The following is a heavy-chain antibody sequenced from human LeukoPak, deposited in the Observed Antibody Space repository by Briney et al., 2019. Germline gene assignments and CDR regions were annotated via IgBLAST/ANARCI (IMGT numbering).Heavy chain of an antibody. Sequence: GAYLKISYKGSGAVFTNDYWIAWERQSPGKGLEWVAIIYPGDADTRYSPSFQGQVTISADKSISTAYLQWKSLRASDTDMYDCARGVGSSLSLNAYYMDAWGKGTTVTVSS. CDR1: GAVFTNDYW. CDR2: IYPGDADT. J-gene: IGHJ6*03. V-gene: IGHV5-51*01. D-gene: IGHD1-1*01. CDR3: ARGVGSSLSLNAYYMDA.